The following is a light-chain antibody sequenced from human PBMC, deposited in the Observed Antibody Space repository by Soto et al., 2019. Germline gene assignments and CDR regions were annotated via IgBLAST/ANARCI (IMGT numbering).Light chain of an antibody. CDR2: EVG. CDR1: SSDVGSYNR. J-gene: IGLJ1*01. V-gene: IGLV2-18*02. Sequence: SALTQPPSVSGSPGQSVTISCTGTSSDVGSYNRVSWYQQPPGTAPKLMIYEVGNRPSGVPDRFSGSKSGNTASLTISGLQAEDEADYYCSSYTSSSSYVFGTGTKVTVL. CDR3: SSYTSSSSYV.